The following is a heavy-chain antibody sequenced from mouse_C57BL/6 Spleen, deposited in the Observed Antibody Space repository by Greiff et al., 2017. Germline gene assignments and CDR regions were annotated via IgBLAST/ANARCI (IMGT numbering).Heavy chain of an antibody. CDR2: IWSGGST. D-gene: IGHD2-4*01. Sequence: QVQLQQSGPGLVQPSQSLSITCTVSGFSLTSYGVHWVRQPPGKGLEWLGVIWSGGSTDYNAAFISRLSISKDNSKSQVFFKMNSLQADDTAIYYCAKPRLRRYAMDYWGQGTSVTVSS. J-gene: IGHJ4*01. CDR1: GFSLTSYG. V-gene: IGHV2-4*01. CDR3: AKPRLRRYAMDY.